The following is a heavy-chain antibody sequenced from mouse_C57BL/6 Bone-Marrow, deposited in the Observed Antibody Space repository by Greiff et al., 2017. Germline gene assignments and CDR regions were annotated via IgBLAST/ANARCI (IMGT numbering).Heavy chain of an antibody. D-gene: IGHD1-2*01. V-gene: IGHV1-81*01. CDR1: GYTFTSYG. CDR2: IYPRSGNT. Sequence: QVQLQQSGAGLARPGASVKLSCKASGYTFTSYGISWVKQRTGQGLEWIGEIYPRSGNTYYNEKFKGKATLTADKSSSTAYMELRSLTSEDSAVYFCARLGVRRYYFDYWGQGTTLTVSS. CDR3: ARLGVRRYYFDY. J-gene: IGHJ2*01.